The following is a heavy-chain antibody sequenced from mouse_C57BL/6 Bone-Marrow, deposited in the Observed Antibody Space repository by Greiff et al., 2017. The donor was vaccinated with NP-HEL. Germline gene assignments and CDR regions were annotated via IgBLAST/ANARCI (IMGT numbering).Heavy chain of an antibody. J-gene: IGHJ4*01. CDR2: IYPRSGNT. D-gene: IGHD1-1*01. CDR1: GYTFTSYG. V-gene: IGHV1-81*01. CDR3: ARAHITTVVATDAMDY. Sequence: VQLQQSGAELARPGASVKLSCKASGYTFTSYGISWVKQRTGQGLEWIGEIYPRSGNTYYNEKFKGKATLTADKSSSTAYMELRSLTSEDSAVYFCARAHITTVVATDAMDYWGQGTSVTVSS.